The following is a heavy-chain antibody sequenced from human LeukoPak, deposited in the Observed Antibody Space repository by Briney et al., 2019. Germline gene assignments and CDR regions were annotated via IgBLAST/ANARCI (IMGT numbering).Heavy chain of an antibody. CDR3: ARDTGYYDSSGYLSWFDP. V-gene: IGHV4-61*02. CDR2: IYTSGST. D-gene: IGHD3-22*01. CDR1: GGSISSGSYF. Sequence: SETLSLTCTVSGGSISSGSYFWSWIRQPAGKGLEWIGRIYTSGSTNYNPFLKSRVTISVDTSKNQFSLKLSSVTAADTAVYYCARDTGYYDSSGYLSWFDPWGQGTLVTVSS. J-gene: IGHJ5*02.